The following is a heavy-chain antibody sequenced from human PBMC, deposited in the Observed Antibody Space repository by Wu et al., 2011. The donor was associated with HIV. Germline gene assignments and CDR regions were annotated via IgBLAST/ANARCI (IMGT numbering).Heavy chain of an antibody. CDR2: IIPSFDTA. CDR3: AVRTGLSAGLLDY. Sequence: QVQLVQSGAEVKRPGSSVMVSCRASSDTFRSSAISWVRQAPGQGLEWMGGIIPSFDTANYAQKFQGRVTITTDKSTAYMEMSSLTSEDTALYYCAVRTGLSAGLLDYWGQGTLVIVSS. D-gene: IGHD3-10*02. J-gene: IGHJ4*02. V-gene: IGHV1-69*05. CDR1: SDTFRSSA.